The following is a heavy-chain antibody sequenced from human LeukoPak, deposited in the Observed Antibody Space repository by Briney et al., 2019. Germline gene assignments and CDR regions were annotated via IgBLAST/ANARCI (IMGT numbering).Heavy chain of an antibody. D-gene: IGHD3-22*01. V-gene: IGHV3-23*01. CDR1: GFTFSSYA. CDR2: ISGSGGST. Sequence: GGSLRLSCAASGFTFSSYAMSWVRQAPGKGLEWVSAISGSGGSTYYADSVKGRFTISRDNSKNTLYLQMNSLRAEDTAVYYCAKDPRYDSSGYSLGYWGQGTLVTVSS. CDR3: AKDPRYDSSGYSLGY. J-gene: IGHJ4*02.